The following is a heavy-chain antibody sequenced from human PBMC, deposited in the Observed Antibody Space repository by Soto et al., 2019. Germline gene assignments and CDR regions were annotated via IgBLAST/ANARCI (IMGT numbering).Heavy chain of an antibody. CDR1: GFSHSTRGVG. J-gene: IGHJ4*02. V-gene: IGHV2-5*02. D-gene: IGHD5-12*01. Sequence: QITLKESGPTLVKPTQTLTLTCSFSGFSHSTRGVGVGWIRQPPGKALEWLALIFWDDDKWYSQSLRSRLTITEDASKNQVVLTMTNMDPVDTATYYCAHRSRGYAYYFDQWGKVTRVTVSS. CDR3: AHRSRGYAYYFDQ. CDR2: IFWDDDK.